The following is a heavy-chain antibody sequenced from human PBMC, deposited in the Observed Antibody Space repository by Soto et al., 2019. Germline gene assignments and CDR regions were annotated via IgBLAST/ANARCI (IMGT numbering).Heavy chain of an antibody. J-gene: IGHJ4*02. D-gene: IGHD6-6*01. CDR2: IYWDDDK. CDR1: GFSLSTDDVG. V-gene: IGHV2-5*02. Sequence: SGPTLVDPTQTRTLTCTFSGFSLSTDDVGVGWIRQPPGKALDWLAVIYWDDDKRYSPSLKSRLTITKDTSKNQVLLTMTNMDPVDTATYFCARSKYSISSFDYWGQGALGTVSS. CDR3: ARSKYSISSFDY.